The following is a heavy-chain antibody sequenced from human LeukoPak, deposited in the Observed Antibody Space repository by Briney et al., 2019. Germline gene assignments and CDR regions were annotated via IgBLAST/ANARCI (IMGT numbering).Heavy chain of an antibody. Sequence: GGSLRLSCAASGFTFSSYAMSWVRQALGKGLEWVSAISCSGGSTYYADSVKGRFTISRDNSKNTLYLQMNSLRAEDTAVYYCISSGFDAFDIWGQGTMVTVSS. CDR2: ISCSGGST. D-gene: IGHD6-19*01. CDR1: GFTFSSYA. J-gene: IGHJ3*02. CDR3: ISSGFDAFDI. V-gene: IGHV3-23*01.